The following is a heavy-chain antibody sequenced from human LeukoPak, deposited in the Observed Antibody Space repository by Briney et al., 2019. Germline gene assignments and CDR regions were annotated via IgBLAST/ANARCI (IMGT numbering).Heavy chain of an antibody. CDR1: GGSFSGYY. Sequence: ETLSLTCGVYGGSFSGYYWSWVRQAPGKGLEWVANIKQDGSEKYYVDSVKGRFTISRDNAKNSLYLQMNSLRADDTAVYYCAREQGAVAGDYWGQGTLVTVSS. CDR3: AREQGAVAGDY. J-gene: IGHJ4*02. V-gene: IGHV3-7*01. CDR2: IKQDGSEK. D-gene: IGHD6-19*01.